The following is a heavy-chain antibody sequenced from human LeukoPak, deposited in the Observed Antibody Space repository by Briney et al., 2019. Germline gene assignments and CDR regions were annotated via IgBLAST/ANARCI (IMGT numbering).Heavy chain of an antibody. CDR3: ARDAHITGTVA. CDR1: GGSISSGGYY. D-gene: IGHD1-20*01. J-gene: IGHJ5*02. Sequence: SETLSLTCTVSGGSISSGGYYWSWIRQHPGKGLEWIGYIYYSGSTYYNPSLKSRVTISVDTSKNQFSLKLSSVTAADTAVYYCARDAHITGTVAWGQGTLVTVSS. CDR2: IYYSGST. V-gene: IGHV4-31*03.